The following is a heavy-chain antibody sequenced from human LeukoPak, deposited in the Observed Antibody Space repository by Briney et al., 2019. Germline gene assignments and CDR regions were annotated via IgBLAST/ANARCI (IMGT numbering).Heavy chain of an antibody. CDR2: IFPSGGEI. CDR1: EFTFSTFA. V-gene: IGHV3-23*01. CDR3: ATYRQVLLPFES. Sequence: PGGSLRLSCAASEFTFSTFAMIWVRQPPGKGLEWVSSIFPSGGEIHYADSVRGRFTISRDSSKSTLSLQMNSLRAEDTAIYYCATYRQVLLPFESWGQGTLVTVSS. D-gene: IGHD2-8*02. J-gene: IGHJ4*02.